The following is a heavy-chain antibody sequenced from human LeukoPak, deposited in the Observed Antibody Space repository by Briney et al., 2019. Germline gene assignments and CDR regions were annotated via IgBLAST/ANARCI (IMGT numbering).Heavy chain of an antibody. Sequence: NVSGPTLVNPTQTLTLTCTFSGFSLSTSGVGVGCIRQPPVKALEWLALIYWNDDKRYSPSLKPRLTITRDTSKNQVVLTVTDMDPVDTATYYYARSPGVGTGFDYWGQGSLVTVSS. D-gene: IGHD1-1*01. CDR1: GFSLSTSGVG. J-gene: IGHJ4*02. CDR2: IYWNDDK. V-gene: IGHV2-5*01. CDR3: ARSPGVGTGFDY.